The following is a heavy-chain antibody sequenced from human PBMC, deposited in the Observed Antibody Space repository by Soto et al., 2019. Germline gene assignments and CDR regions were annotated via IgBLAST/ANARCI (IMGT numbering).Heavy chain of an antibody. CDR2: IKSKTDGGTT. V-gene: IGHV3-15*07. CDR3: TTSFTYYYDSSDYRLFDY. CDR1: GFTFSNAW. J-gene: IGHJ4*02. D-gene: IGHD3-22*01. Sequence: GGSLRLSCAASGFTFSNAWMNWVRQAPGKGLEWVGRIKSKTDGGTTDYAAPVKGRFTISRDDSKNTLYLQMNSLKTEDTAVYFCTTSFTYYYDSSDYRLFDYWGQGTLVTVSS.